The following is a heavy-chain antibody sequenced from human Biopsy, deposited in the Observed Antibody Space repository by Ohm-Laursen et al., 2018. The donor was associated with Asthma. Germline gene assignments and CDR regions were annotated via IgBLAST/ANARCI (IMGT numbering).Heavy chain of an antibody. CDR3: AKVGHGYGDYVGYLDP. CDR1: GFTLSSYA. V-gene: IGHV3-23*01. D-gene: IGHD4-17*01. Sequence: SLRLSCAAIGFTLSSYAIHWVRQAPGKGLEWVSVISSGGGTIDYADSVKGRFTISRNISTNTVYLQMDGLSADDTAVYYCAKVGHGYGDYVGYLDPWGQGTLVTVSS. CDR2: ISSGGGTI. J-gene: IGHJ5*02.